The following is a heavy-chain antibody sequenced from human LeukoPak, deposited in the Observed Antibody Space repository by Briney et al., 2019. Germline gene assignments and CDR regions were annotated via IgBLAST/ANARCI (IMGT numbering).Heavy chain of an antibody. J-gene: IGHJ4*02. V-gene: IGHV1-69*13. Sequence: SVKVSCKASGGTFSSYAISWVRQAPGQGLEWMGGIIPIFGTANYAEPFKGRVTINADEATSTAHMELTRLRTEDTAGYYCAMRLPSVAGTPFDYWGQGTLVTASS. CDR3: AMRLPSVAGTPFDY. CDR2: IIPIFGTA. D-gene: IGHD6-19*01. CDR1: GGTFSSYA.